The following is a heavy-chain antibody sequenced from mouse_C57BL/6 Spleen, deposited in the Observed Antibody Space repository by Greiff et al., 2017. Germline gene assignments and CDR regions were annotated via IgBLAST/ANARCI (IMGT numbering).Heavy chain of an antibody. CDR1: GYSFTGYF. Sequence: VQLKQSGPELVKPGDSVKISCKASGYSFTGYFMNWVMQSHGKSLEWIGRINPYNGDTFYNQKFKGKATLTVDKSSSTADMELRSLTSEASAVYYGARTTSPCAMGYWGQGTSVTVSS. CDR3: ARTTSPCAMGY. D-gene: IGHD6-2*01. J-gene: IGHJ4*01. CDR2: INPYNGDT. V-gene: IGHV1-20*01.